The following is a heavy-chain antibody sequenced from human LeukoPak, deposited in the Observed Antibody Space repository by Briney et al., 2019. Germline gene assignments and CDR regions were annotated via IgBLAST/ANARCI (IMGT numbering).Heavy chain of an antibody. CDR2: ISSSGSTI. V-gene: IGHV3-11*01. CDR3: ARDLWFGGDNWFDP. J-gene: IGHJ5*02. D-gene: IGHD3-10*01. Sequence: GGSLRLSCAASGFTFSDYYMSWIRQAPGKGLEWVSYISSSGSTIYYADSVKGRFTISRDNAKNSLYLQTNSLRAEDTAVYYCARDLWFGGDNWFDPLGQGTLVTVSS. CDR1: GFTFSDYY.